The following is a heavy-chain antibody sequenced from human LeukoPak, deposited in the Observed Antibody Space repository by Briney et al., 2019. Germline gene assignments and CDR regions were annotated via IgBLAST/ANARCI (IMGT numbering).Heavy chain of an antibody. CDR2: ISGSGGTT. Sequence: GGSLRLSCAASGFTFSSYAMSWVRQAPGKGLEWVSVISGSGGTTYYADSVKGRFTISRDNSKNTLYLQMNSLRAEDTAVYYCAKDIMTVVVITGDAFDIWGQGTMVTVSS. V-gene: IGHV3-23*01. J-gene: IGHJ3*02. CDR3: AKDIMTVVVITGDAFDI. CDR1: GFTFSSYA. D-gene: IGHD3-22*01.